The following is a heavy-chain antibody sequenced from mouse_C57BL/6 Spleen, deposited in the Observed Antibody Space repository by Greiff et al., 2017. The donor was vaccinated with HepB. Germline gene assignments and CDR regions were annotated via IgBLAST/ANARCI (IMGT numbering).Heavy chain of an antibody. CDR2: IDPNSGGT. J-gene: IGHJ2*01. CDR1: GYTFTSYW. CDR3: ERWRITSVVATEGYYFDY. D-gene: IGHD1-1*01. V-gene: IGHV1-72*01. Sequence: QVQLQQPGAELVKPGASVKLSCKASGYTFTSYWMHWVKQRPGRGLEWIGRIDPNSGGTKYNEKFKSKATLTVDKPSSTAYMQLSSLTSEDSPVYYCERWRITSVVATEGYYFDYWGQGTTLTVSS.